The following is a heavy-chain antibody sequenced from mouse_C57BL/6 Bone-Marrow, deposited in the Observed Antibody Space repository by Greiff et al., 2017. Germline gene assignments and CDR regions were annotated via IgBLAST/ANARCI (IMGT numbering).Heavy chain of an antibody. V-gene: IGHV1-59*01. CDR2: IDPSDSYT. Sequence: QVQLQQPGAELVRPGTSVKLSCKASGYTFTSYWMHWVKQRPGQGLEWIGVIDPSDSYTNYNQKFKGKATLTVDPSSSTAYMQLSSLTSEDSAVYYCARDGYYDYFDYWGQGTTLTVAS. CDR3: ARDGYYDYFDY. CDR1: GYTFTSYW. D-gene: IGHD2-3*01. J-gene: IGHJ2*01.